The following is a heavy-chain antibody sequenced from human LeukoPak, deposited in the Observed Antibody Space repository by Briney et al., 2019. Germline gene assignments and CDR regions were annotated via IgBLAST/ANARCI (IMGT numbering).Heavy chain of an antibody. CDR2: IYYSGST. CDR1: GGSISSSSYY. CDR3: ARPFRGELWFGELTY. D-gene: IGHD3-10*01. V-gene: IGHV4-39*01. J-gene: IGHJ4*02. Sequence: PSETLSLTCTVSGGSISSSSYYWGWIRQPPGKGLEWIGSIYYSGSTYYNPSLKSRVTISVDTSKNQFSLKLSSVTAADTAVYYCARPFRGELWFGELTYWGQGTLVTVSS.